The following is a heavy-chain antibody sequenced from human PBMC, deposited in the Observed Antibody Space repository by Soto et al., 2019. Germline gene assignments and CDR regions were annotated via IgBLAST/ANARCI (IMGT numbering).Heavy chain of an antibody. V-gene: IGHV5-10-1*01. D-gene: IGHD6-13*01. CDR3: STRIYSSSFAYYDMDV. CDR1: GYSFTSYR. J-gene: IGHJ6*02. CDR2: IDHSDSYT. Sequence: GESLKISCKGSGYSFTSYRISWVRQMPGKGLEWRGRIDHSDSYTNYNPSFHGHVTISADKSISTAYLQWSSLKASDTAMYYCSTRIYSSSFAYYDMDVWGQGTTVTVSS.